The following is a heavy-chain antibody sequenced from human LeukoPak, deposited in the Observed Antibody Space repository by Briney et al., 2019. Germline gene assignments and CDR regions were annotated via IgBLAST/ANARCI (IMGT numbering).Heavy chain of an antibody. J-gene: IGHJ4*02. CDR3: AKDLGAAIAY. CDR2: ISGSGGST. Sequence: GGPLRLSCAASGFTFSSYAMGWVRKAPGRGLEWVSAISGSGGSTYYADSVKGRFTISRDNSKNTLYLQMNSLRAEDTAVYYCAKDLGAAIAYWGQGTLVTVSS. CDR1: GFTFSSYA. V-gene: IGHV3-23*01. D-gene: IGHD2-15*01.